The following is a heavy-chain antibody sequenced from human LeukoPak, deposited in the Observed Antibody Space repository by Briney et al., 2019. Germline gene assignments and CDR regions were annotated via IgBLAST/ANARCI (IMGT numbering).Heavy chain of an antibody. J-gene: IGHJ6*04. Sequence: ASVKVSCKASGGTFSSYAISWVRQAPGHGLEWMGGIIPIFGTANYAQKFQGRVTITADKSTSTAYMELSSLRSEDTAVYYCAREQILTGYYSYYGMDVWGKGTTVTVSS. CDR3: AREQILTGYYSYYGMDV. CDR2: IIPIFGTA. CDR1: GGTFSSYA. V-gene: IGHV1-69*06. D-gene: IGHD3-9*01.